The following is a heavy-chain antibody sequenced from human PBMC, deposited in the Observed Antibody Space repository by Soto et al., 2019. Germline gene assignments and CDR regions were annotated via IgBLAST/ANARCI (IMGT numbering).Heavy chain of an antibody. CDR3: ARGGSGYVWFNEF. CDR1: GGLFSSYA. Sequence: QEQLVQSGAEVKKSGSSVKVSCKDTGGLFSSYAVSWVRQAPGQGLEWMGGIIHVFDTVYYAQKFQGRVSITADESTNTAYKGPSSLRSEDTAMYYCARGGSGYVWFNEFWGQGTLVTVSS. D-gene: IGHD3-22*01. V-gene: IGHV1-69*01. J-gene: IGHJ4*02. CDR2: IIHVFDTV.